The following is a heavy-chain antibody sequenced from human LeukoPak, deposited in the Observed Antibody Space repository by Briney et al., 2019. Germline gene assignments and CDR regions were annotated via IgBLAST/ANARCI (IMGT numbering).Heavy chain of an antibody. CDR2: INHSGST. V-gene: IGHV4-34*01. CDR3: AREGDCSSTSCYPNWFDP. J-gene: IGHJ5*02. Sequence: SETLSLTCAVYGGSFSGYYWSWIRQPPGKGLEWIGEINHSGSTNYNPSLKSRVTILVDTSKNQFSLKLSSVTAADTAVYYCAREGDCSSTSCYPNWFDPWGQGTLVTVSS. CDR1: GGSFSGYY. D-gene: IGHD2-2*01.